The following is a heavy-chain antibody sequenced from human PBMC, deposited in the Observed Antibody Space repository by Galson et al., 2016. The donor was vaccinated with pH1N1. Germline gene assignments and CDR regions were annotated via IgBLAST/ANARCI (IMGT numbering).Heavy chain of an antibody. CDR2: INPTSGGR. D-gene: IGHD5-12*01. CDR3: ARGSGYSGYDPEYYFDY. CDR1: GYTFTGCY. V-gene: IGHV1-2*02. J-gene: IGHJ4*02. Sequence: SAKVSYKASGYTFTGCYLHWVRQARGQGLEWLGWINPTSGGRNYAQKCKGRVTMTRDTSLSTAYMELSRRRSDATASYSCARGSGYSGYDPEYYFDYWGQGTLVTVSS.